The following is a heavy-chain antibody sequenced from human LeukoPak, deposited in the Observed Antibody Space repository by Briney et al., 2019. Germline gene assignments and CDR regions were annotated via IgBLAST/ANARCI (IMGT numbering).Heavy chain of an antibody. V-gene: IGHV3-7*01. CDR3: ARHLSGITGYTYGRGIDY. J-gene: IGHJ4*02. Sequence: QPRGSLRLSCAASGFTFSSYWMSWVRQAPGKGLEWVANIKKDGSEKYYVDSVKGRFTISRDNAKTSLYLQMNSLRAEDTAVYYCARHLSGITGYTYGRGIDYWGQGTLVTVSS. D-gene: IGHD5-18*01. CDR1: GFTFSSYW. CDR2: IKKDGSEK.